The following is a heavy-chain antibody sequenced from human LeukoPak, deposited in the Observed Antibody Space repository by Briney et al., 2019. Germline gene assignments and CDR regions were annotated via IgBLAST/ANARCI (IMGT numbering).Heavy chain of an antibody. J-gene: IGHJ5*02. CDR3: ARVNFYGSGNWFDP. D-gene: IGHD3-10*01. Sequence: SETLSLTCTVSGGXIRSYYWNWIRQPPGKGLEWIGYVYHSGSTKYNPSLQSRVTISLDTSKKQFSLKLSSVTAADTAVYYCARVNFYGSGNWFDPWGQGTLVTVSS. CDR1: GGXIRSYY. V-gene: IGHV4-59*12. CDR2: VYHSGST.